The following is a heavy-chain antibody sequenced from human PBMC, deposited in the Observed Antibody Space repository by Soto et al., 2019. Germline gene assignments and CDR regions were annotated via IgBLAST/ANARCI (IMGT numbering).Heavy chain of an antibody. J-gene: IGHJ4*02. CDR3: AAEQRYYYVSSGYCPN. Sequence: EVQLVETGGGLIQPGGSLRLSCAASGFTVSSNYMSWVRQAPGKGLEWVSVIYSGGSTYYADSVKGRFTIARDNSKNTPDVQMNTVMAEGTGVYYWAAEQRYYYVSSGYCPNWGQGTLVTVSS. V-gene: IGHV3-53*02. CDR1: GFTVSSNY. D-gene: IGHD3-22*01. CDR2: IYSGGST.